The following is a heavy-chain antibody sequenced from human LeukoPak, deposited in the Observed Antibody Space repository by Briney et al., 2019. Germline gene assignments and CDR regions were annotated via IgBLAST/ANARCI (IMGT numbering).Heavy chain of an antibody. V-gene: IGHV3-21*01. J-gene: IGHJ3*02. CDR3: ARGPASRRDFWSGYLGDAFDI. Sequence: GGSLRLSCAASGFTFSSYSMNWVRQAPGKGLEWVSSISSSSSYIYYADSVKGRFTIFRDNAKNSLYLQMNSLRAEDTAVYYCARGPASRRDFWSGYLGDAFDIWGQGTMVTVSS. CDR1: GFTFSSYS. CDR2: ISSSSSYI. D-gene: IGHD3-3*01.